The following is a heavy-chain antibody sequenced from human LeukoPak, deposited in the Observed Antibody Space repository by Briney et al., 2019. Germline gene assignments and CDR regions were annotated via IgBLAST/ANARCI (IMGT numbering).Heavy chain of an antibody. Sequence: ASVKVSCKVSGYTLTELSMHWVRQAPGKGLEWMGGFDPEDGETTYAQKFQGRVTMTEDTSTDTAYMELSSLRSEDTAVYYCATPLLPWFGEFTTDYWGQGTLVTVSS. CDR2: FDPEDGET. CDR3: ATPLLPWFGEFTTDY. V-gene: IGHV1-24*01. CDR1: GYTLTELS. D-gene: IGHD3-10*01. J-gene: IGHJ4*02.